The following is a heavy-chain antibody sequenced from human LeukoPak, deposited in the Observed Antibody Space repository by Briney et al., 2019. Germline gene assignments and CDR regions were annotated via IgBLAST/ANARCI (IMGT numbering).Heavy chain of an antibody. CDR1: GFTVSSNY. Sequence: GSLRLSCAASGFTVSSNYMSWVRQPPGKGLEWIGEINHSGSTNYNPSLKSRVTISVDTSKNQFSLKLSSVTAADTAVYYWSASAPTLYF. CDR3: SASAPTLYF. J-gene: IGHJ2*01. CDR2: INHSGST. V-gene: IGHV4-34*08. D-gene: IGHD3-3*01.